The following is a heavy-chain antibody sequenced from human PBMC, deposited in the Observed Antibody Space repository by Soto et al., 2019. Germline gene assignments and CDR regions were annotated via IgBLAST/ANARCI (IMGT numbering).Heavy chain of an antibody. CDR1: GYTFSDYY. CDR2: IDTSGTKI. V-gene: IGHV3-11*01. J-gene: IGHJ4*02. Sequence: QVQLVESGGDLVKPGGSLRLSCAASGYTFSDYYMSWIRQAPGKGLEWISYIDTSGTKIYYADSVKGRFTITRDNAKNSLYLEMNSLRDEDTAVYYGAGHYDMWSGYLSPVDYWCQGTLGTVSS. D-gene: IGHD3-3*01. CDR3: AGHYDMWSGYLSPVDY.